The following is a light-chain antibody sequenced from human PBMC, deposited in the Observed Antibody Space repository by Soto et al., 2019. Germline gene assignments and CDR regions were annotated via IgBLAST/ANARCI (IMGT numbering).Light chain of an antibody. CDR3: QQYRSWPPT. Sequence: EVVMTQSPATLSVSPGERATLSCRASQSVNSNLAWYQQKPGQVPRLLIYEASTRATGIPARFSGSGSGTEFTLTFSSLHSEDFAVYYCQQYRSWPPTFGQGTKVDIK. CDR1: QSVNSN. CDR2: EAS. V-gene: IGKV3-15*01. J-gene: IGKJ1*01.